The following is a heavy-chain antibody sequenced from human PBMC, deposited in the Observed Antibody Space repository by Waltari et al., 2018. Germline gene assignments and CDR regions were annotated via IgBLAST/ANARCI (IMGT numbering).Heavy chain of an antibody. CDR2: IRYDGSNK. V-gene: IGHV3-30*02. D-gene: IGHD2-21*01. CDR1: GFTFSSYG. Sequence: QVQLVESGGGVVQPGGSLRLSCAASGFTFSSYGMHWVRQAPGKGLEWVAVIRYDGSNKYYADSVKGRFTISRDNSKNTLYLQMNSLRAEDTAVYYCAKYRDGYPIDYWGQGTLVTVSS. J-gene: IGHJ4*02. CDR3: AKYRDGYPIDY.